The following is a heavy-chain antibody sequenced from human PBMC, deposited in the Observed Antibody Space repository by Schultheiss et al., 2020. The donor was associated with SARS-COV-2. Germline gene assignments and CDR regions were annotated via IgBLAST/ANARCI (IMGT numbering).Heavy chain of an antibody. D-gene: IGHD5-24*01. CDR1: GGSFSDYY. Sequence: SETLSLTCAVYGGSFSDYYWSWIRQPPGKGLEWIGYIYYSGSTNYNPSLKSRLTISLDTSKNHFSLNLSSVTAADTAVYYCARHADGHNHFDYWGQGALVTVSS. CDR3: ARHADGHNHFDY. J-gene: IGHJ4*02. CDR2: IYYSGST. V-gene: IGHV4-59*08.